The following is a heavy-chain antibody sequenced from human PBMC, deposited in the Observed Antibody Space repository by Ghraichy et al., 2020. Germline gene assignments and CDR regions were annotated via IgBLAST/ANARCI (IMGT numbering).Heavy chain of an antibody. CDR1: GFTFSSYA. CDR2: ISYDGSNK. Sequence: GGSLRLSCAASGFTFSSYAMHWVRQAPGKGLEWVAVISYDGSNKYYVDSVKGRFTISRDNSKNTLYLQMNSLRAEDTAVYYCAREGIAVAGDLDAFDIWGQGTMVTVSS. J-gene: IGHJ3*02. D-gene: IGHD6-19*01. CDR3: AREGIAVAGDLDAFDI. V-gene: IGHV3-30*04.